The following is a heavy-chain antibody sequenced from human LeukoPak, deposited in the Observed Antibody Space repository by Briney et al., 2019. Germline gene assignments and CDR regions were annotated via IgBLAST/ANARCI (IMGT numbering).Heavy chain of an antibody. Sequence: GSLRLSCAASGFTFSSSWMTWVRQAPGKGLEWVASINEDGGEIHYVDSVKGRFTISRDNAKNSLYLQMNSLTAEGTAVHYCVRAHHPGGWFDPWGQGTLVTASS. CDR3: VRAHHPGGWFDP. V-gene: IGHV3-7*04. CDR2: INEDGGEI. J-gene: IGHJ5*02. CDR1: GFTFSSSW. D-gene: IGHD3-10*01.